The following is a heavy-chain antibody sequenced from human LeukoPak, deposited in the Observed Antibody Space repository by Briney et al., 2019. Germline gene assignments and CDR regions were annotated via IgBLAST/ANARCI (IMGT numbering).Heavy chain of an antibody. Sequence: GGSLRLSCAASGFTFSSYAMHWVRQAPGKGLEWVAVISYDGSNKYYADSVKGRFTISRENSKNTLYLQMNSLRAEDTAVYYCARGAYYYEDWGQGTLVTVSS. CDR3: ARGAYYYED. D-gene: IGHD3-22*01. V-gene: IGHV3-30-3*01. CDR1: GFTFSSYA. J-gene: IGHJ4*02. CDR2: ISYDGSNK.